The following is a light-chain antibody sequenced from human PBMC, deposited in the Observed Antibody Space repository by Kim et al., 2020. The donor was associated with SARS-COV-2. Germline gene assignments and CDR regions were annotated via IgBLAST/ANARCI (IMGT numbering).Light chain of an antibody. CDR1: QGISSY. CDR2: AAS. Sequence: SASVGDRVTITCRASQGISSYLAWYQQKPGKAPKLLIYAASTLQSGVPSRFSGSGSGTDFTLTNSSLQPEDFATYYCQQLNSYPHTFGQGTKLEI. V-gene: IGKV1-9*01. J-gene: IGKJ2*01. CDR3: QQLNSYPHT.